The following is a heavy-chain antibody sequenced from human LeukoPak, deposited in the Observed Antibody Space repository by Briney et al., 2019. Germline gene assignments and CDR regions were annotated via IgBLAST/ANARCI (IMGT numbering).Heavy chain of an antibody. Sequence: GESLKISCKGSGYSFTSYWIGWVRQMPGKGLEWMEIIYPGDSDTRYSPSFQGQVTISADKSISTAYLQWSSLKASDTAMYYCVRQHGAYSYGFRPFDYWGQGTLVTVSS. J-gene: IGHJ4*02. D-gene: IGHD5-18*01. V-gene: IGHV5-51*01. CDR3: VRQHGAYSYGFRPFDY. CDR2: IYPGDSDT. CDR1: GYSFTSYW.